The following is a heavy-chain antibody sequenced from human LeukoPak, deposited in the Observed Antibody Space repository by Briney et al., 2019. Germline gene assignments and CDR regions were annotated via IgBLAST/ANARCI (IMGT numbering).Heavy chain of an antibody. CDR2: INTDGSST. CDR1: GFTFSSYW. Sequence: PGGSLRLSCAASGFTFSSYWMHWVRQAPGKGLVWVSRINTDGSSTSYADSVKGRFTISRDNAKNSLDLQMNSLRAEDTAVYYCARVGYYDSSDYYHEDGFDIWGQGTMVTVSS. V-gene: IGHV3-74*01. J-gene: IGHJ3*02. D-gene: IGHD3-22*01. CDR3: ARVGYYDSSDYYHEDGFDI.